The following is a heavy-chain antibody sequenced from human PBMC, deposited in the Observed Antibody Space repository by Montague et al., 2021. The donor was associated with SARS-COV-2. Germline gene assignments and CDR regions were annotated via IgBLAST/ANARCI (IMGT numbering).Heavy chain of an antibody. CDR3: ARPGSVSGWFYFDD. CDR1: GESIDRDTYY. D-gene: IGHD6-19*01. Sequence: SETLSLTCIVSGESIDRDTYYWGWIRQSPGKGLEWIVSLSSSGSTYYNPSLRSRVTISMDTSKNHFSLKVNSVTATDTAVYFCARPGSVSGWFYFDDWGQGTLVSVSS. CDR2: LSSSGST. V-gene: IGHV4-39*02. J-gene: IGHJ4*02.